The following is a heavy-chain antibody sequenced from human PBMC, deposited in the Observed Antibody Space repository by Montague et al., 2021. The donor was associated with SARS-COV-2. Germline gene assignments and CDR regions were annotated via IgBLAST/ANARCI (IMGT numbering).Heavy chain of an antibody. CDR3: AREEGRIKLRLRGDDAFNV. Sequence: TLSLTCTVSGGSISGSSYSWTWIRQPPGKGLEWIGYVYYSGSTFYNPSLKSRITISVDTSKNQFSLKLSSVTAADTAVYYCAREEGRIKLRLRGDDAFNVWGQGTLVTVSS. J-gene: IGHJ3*01. D-gene: IGHD5-18*01. V-gene: IGHV4-31*03. CDR2: VYYSGST. CDR1: GGSISGSSYS.